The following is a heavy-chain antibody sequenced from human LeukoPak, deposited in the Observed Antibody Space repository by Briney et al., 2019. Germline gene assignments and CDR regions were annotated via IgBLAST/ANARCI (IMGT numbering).Heavy chain of an antibody. V-gene: IGHV1-46*01. J-gene: IGHJ4*02. D-gene: IGHD5-18*01. CDR2: INPSGGST. Sequence: ASVKVSCKASGYTFTSYYMHWVRQAPGQGLEWMGIINPSGGSTIYAQKFQGRITMTRDTSTSTVYMELSSLRSEDTAVYYCARMDTAMVHGFDYWGQGTLVTVSS. CDR3: ARMDTAMVHGFDY. CDR1: GYTFTSYY.